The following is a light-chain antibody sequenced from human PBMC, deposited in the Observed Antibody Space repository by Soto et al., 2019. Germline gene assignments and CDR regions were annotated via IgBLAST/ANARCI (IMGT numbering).Light chain of an antibody. CDR1: SSNIGAGYE. CDR2: GNI. V-gene: IGLV1-40*01. CDR3: QSYEGCRSCVV. J-gene: IGLJ2*01. Sequence: QAVVTQPPSVSGAPGQRVTISCTGSSSNIGAGYEVHWYQQLPGTAPKLLIYGNIYRPSGVPDRFSGSKSGTSVSLAITGLQAEDEADYHCQSYEGCRSCVVFGGGTQLTVL.